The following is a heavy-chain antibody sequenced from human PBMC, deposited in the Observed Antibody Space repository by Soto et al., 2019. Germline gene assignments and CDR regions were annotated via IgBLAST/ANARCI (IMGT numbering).Heavy chain of an antibody. Sequence: QVQLQESGPGLVKPSQTLSLTCTVSGGSISSGGYYWSWIRQHPGKGLEWIGYIYYSGSTYYNPSLTSRVTISVDTSKNQCSLKLSSVTAADTAVYYCARGYTGADYFDSSGYPDYWGQGTLVTVSS. CDR3: ARGYTGADYFDSSGYPDY. J-gene: IGHJ4*02. V-gene: IGHV4-31*03. D-gene: IGHD3-22*01. CDR2: IYYSGST. CDR1: GGSISSGGYY.